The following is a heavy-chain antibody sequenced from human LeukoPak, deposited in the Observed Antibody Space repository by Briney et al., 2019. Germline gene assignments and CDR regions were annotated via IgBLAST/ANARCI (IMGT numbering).Heavy chain of an antibody. CDR2: ISSSSSYI. J-gene: IGHJ4*02. CDR1: GFTFSSYS. Sequence: GSLRLSCAASGFTFSSYSMNWVRQAPGKGLEWVSSISSSSSYIYYADSVKGRFTISRDNAKNTLYLQMNSLRAEDTAVYYCAKRLRGATDYFDYWGQGTLVTVSS. CDR3: AKRLRGATDYFDY. D-gene: IGHD1-26*01. V-gene: IGHV3-21*04.